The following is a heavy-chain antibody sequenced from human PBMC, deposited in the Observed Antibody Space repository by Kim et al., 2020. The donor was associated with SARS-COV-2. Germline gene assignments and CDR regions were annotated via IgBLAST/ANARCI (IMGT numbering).Heavy chain of an antibody. CDR3: AREGMAEAGYYYYGMDL. J-gene: IGHJ6*02. V-gene: IGHV3-33*01. D-gene: IGHD6-19*01. CDR2: IWYDGSNE. Sequence: GGSLRLSCVASGFTFSDLGMEWVRQAPGKGLEWVAGIWYDGSNEYYRDSVKGRFTISRDNSKNTLFLQMNRLRGEDTAVYFCAREGMAEAGYYYYGMDLWGQGTTVTVS. CDR1: GFTFSDLG.